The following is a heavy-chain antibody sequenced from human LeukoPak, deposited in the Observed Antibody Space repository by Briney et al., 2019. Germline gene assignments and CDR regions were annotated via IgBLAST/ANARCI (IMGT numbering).Heavy chain of an antibody. J-gene: IGHJ6*02. CDR2: IIPIFGTA. D-gene: IGHD1-1*01. CDR3: ARAKTGTGRYYGMDV. V-gene: IGHV1-69*13. CDR1: GGTYSSYA. Sequence: ASVKVSCKASGGTYSSYAISWVRQAPGQGPEWMGGIIPIFGTANYAQKFQGRVTITADESTSTAYMELSSLRSEDTAVYYCARAKTGTGRYYGMDVWGQGTTVTVSS.